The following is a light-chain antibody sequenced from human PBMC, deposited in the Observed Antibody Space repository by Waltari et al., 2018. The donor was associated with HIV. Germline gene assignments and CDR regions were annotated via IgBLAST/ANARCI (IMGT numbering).Light chain of an antibody. V-gene: IGLV1-44*01. Sequence: QSVLTQPPSASGTPGQRVTLSCSGSSSNFGSNTVRSYQQLPGRAPQVFRYSNDDRPSGVPDRFSGSKSGTSASLAISGLQSEDEADYYCATWDDNLNGWVFGGGTKVTVL. CDR2: SND. CDR3: ATWDDNLNGWV. J-gene: IGLJ3*02. CDR1: SSNFGSNT.